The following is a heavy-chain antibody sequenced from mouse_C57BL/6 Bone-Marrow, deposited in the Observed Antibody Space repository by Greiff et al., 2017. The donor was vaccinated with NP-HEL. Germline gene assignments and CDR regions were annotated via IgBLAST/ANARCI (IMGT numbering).Heavy chain of an antibody. V-gene: IGHV1-82*01. Sequence: VQLQQSGPELVKPGASVKISCKASGYAFSSSWMNWVKQRPGKGLEWIGRIYPGDGDTNYNGKFKGKATLTADKSSSTAYMQLSSLTSEDSAVYFCAHYYGSSYGYWYFDVWGTGTTVTVSS. CDR2: IYPGDGDT. D-gene: IGHD1-1*01. CDR1: GYAFSSSW. CDR3: AHYYGSSYGYWYFDV. J-gene: IGHJ1*03.